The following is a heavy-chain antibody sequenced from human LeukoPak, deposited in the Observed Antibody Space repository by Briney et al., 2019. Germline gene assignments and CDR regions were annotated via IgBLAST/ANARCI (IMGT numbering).Heavy chain of an antibody. D-gene: IGHD4-17*01. V-gene: IGHV4-38-2*01. CDR3: ARNTTDRFFDY. J-gene: IGHJ4*02. CDR1: GSSIRSDYY. Sequence: SETLSLTCAVSGSSIRSDYYWGWLRQPPGKGLEWIGCIYHSGSNPYNPSLKSRVTISVDTSQNQFSLNLNSVTAADTAVYYCARNTTDRFFDYWGQGTLVTVSS. CDR2: IYHSGSN.